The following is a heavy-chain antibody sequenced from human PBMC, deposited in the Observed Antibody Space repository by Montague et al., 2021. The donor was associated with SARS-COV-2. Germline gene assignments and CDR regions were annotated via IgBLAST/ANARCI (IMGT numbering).Heavy chain of an antibody. D-gene: IGHD3-3*01. CDR1: GGSFSTYY. J-gene: IGHJ4*02. CDR3: ARDVRYYDFWSGRAQTSPDY. V-gene: IGHV4-34*01. CDR2: IDHSGNT. Sequence: SETLSLTCAVYGGSFSTYYWAWIRQSPGKELEWIGNIDHSGNTNYNPSLKSRVSISVDTSSSQFSLYLTSVTAADAAVYYCARDVRYYDFWSGRAQTSPDYWGQGTLVTVSS.